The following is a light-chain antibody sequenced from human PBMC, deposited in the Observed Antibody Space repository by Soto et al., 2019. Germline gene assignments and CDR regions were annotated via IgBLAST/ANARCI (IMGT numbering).Light chain of an antibody. CDR3: QPYGRSLSYV. CDR1: SSDIGAGYD. V-gene: IGLV1-40*01. Sequence: QSVLTQPPSVSGAPGQRVTISCTGSSSDIGAGYDVHWYQQLPRTDPKLLIYGNSNRPSGVPDRFSGSKSGTSSSLAITGLQAEDGAAYYRQPYGRSLSYVFGTGTKLTVL. J-gene: IGLJ1*01. CDR2: GNS.